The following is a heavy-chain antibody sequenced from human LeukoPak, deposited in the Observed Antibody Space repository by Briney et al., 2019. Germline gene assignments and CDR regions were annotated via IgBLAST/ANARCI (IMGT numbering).Heavy chain of an antibody. CDR1: GGSISSGGYY. CDR2: IYYSGST. J-gene: IGHJ4*02. CDR3: ARVKVVDYYFDY. D-gene: IGHD2-2*01. Sequence: PSETLSLTCTVSGGSISSGGYYWSWIRQHPGKGLEWIGYIYYSGSTYYNPSLKSRVTISVDTSKSQFSLKLSSVTAADTAVYYCARVKVVDYYFDYWGQGTLVTVSS. V-gene: IGHV4-31*03.